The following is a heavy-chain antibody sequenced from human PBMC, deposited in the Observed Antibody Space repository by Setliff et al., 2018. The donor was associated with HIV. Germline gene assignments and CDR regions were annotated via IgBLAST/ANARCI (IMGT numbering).Heavy chain of an antibody. CDR3: ARADSSNWYHVDY. J-gene: IGHJ4*02. V-gene: IGHV4-59*01. D-gene: IGHD6-13*01. CDR1: GGSITGYY. Sequence: NPSETLSLTCTVSGGSITGYYWSWIRQPPGKGLEWIGWIYYSGNTRYNPSLKSRVTISVDASKNQFSLRLSSVTAADTAVYYCARADSSNWYHVDYWGQGTLVTVSS. CDR2: IYYSGNT.